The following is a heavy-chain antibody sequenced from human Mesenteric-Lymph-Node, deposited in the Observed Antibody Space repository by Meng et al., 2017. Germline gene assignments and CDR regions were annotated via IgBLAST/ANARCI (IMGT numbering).Heavy chain of an antibody. CDR1: GYTFTGYY. CDR2: INPNSGGT. J-gene: IGHJ3*02. Sequence: ASVKVSCKASGYTFTGYYMHWVRQAPGQGLEWMGWINPNSGGTNYAQKFQGRVTMTRDTSISTAYMELSRLRSDDTAVYYCAREAMGATGVEPGLPTPGDAFDIWGQGTMVTVSS. D-gene: IGHD1-26*01. V-gene: IGHV1-2*02. CDR3: AREAMGATGVEPGLPTPGDAFDI.